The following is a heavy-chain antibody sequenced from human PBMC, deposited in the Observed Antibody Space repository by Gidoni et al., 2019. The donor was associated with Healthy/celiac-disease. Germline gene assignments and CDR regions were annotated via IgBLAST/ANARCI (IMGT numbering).Heavy chain of an antibody. CDR1: GFTFSSYG. J-gene: IGHJ6*02. CDR2: ISYDGSNK. CDR3: AQGSPYYSYGMDV. V-gene: IGHV3-30*18. Sequence: QVQLVESGGGVVQPGRSLRLSCAASGFTFSSYGMHWVRQAPGKGLEWVAVISYDGSNKYYADSVKGRFTISRDNSKNTLYLQMNSLRAEDTAVYYCAQGSPYYSYGMDVWGQGTTVTVSS.